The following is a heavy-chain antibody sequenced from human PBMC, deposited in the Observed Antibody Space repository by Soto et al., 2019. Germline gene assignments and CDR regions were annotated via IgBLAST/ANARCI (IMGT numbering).Heavy chain of an antibody. CDR2: IYYSGST. CDR3: ARGYCSSTSCYEYYYYGMDV. CDR1: GGSISSGGYY. J-gene: IGHJ6*02. Sequence: SETLSLTCTVSGGSISSGGYYWSWIRQHPGKGLEWIGYIYYSGSTYYNPSLKSRVTISVDTSKNQFSLKLSSVTAADTAVYYCARGYCSSTSCYEYYYYGMDVWGQGTTVTVSS. D-gene: IGHD2-2*01. V-gene: IGHV4-31*03.